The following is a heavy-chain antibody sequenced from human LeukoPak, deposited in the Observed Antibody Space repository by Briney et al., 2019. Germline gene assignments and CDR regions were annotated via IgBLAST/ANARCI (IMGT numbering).Heavy chain of an antibody. CDR2: ISSSSSTI. CDR1: GFTFSLYE. J-gene: IGHJ4*02. Sequence: GGSLRLSCAASGFTFSLYEMNWVRQAPGKGPEWVSYISSSSSTIYYADSVKGRFTISRDNAKNSLYLQMNSLRAEDTAVYYCARSSRELGGYAPWELMPPFDYWGQGTLVTVSS. CDR3: ARSSRELGGYAPWELMPPFDY. D-gene: IGHD1-7*01. V-gene: IGHV3-48*01.